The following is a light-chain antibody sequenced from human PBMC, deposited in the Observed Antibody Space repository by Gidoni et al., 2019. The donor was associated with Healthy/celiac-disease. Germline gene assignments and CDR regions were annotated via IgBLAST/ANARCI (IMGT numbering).Light chain of an antibody. CDR2: GLS. CDR1: QSVTSN. J-gene: IGKJ5*01. Sequence: ERVMTQSPATLSVSPGDRATLSCRASQSVTSNLAWYQQKPGQAPRLLIYGLSTRATGIPARFSGSGSGTEFTLTISSLQSEDFAVYYCQQYNNWPITFGQGTRLEIK. V-gene: IGKV3-15*01. CDR3: QQYNNWPIT.